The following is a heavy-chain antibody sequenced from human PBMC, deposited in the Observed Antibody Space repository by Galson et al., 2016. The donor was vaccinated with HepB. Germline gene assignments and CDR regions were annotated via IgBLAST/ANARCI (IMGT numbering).Heavy chain of an antibody. V-gene: IGHV1-2*02. CDR2: LNPPSGAT. CDR3: PIAPIGSNWGWFDY. Sequence: SVKVSCKASGYTFTDFSLHWVRQAPGQRLEWMGWLNPPSGATNYAQSFQGRVTMTRDTSISTAFLDLTSLTSDDTAVYYCPIAPIGSNWGWFDYWGQGTLITVFS. CDR1: GYTFTDFS. J-gene: IGHJ4*02. D-gene: IGHD7-27*01.